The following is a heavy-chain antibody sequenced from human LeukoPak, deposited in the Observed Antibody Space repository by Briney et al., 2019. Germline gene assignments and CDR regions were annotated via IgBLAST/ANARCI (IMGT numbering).Heavy chain of an antibody. Sequence: ASVKVSCKAAGYTFTSYYIFWVRQAPGQGLEWMGIINPSTVSTSYSQKFQGRVTMTRDMSTSTVYMELSSLRSEDTAVYYCARLFTPRYCSTTSCYWKGWFDPWGQGTLVTVSS. CDR2: INPSTVST. CDR3: ARLFTPRYCSTTSCYWKGWFDP. CDR1: GYTFTSYY. D-gene: IGHD2-2*01. J-gene: IGHJ5*02. V-gene: IGHV1-46*01.